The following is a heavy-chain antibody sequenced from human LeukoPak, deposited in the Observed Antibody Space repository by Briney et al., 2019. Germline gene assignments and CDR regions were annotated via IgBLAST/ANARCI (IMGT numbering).Heavy chain of an antibody. V-gene: IGHV3-43*02. J-gene: IGHJ4*02. Sequence: GGSLKLSCAASGFTFDDYAMHWVRQAPGKGLEWVSLISGDGGSTYYADSVKGRFTISRDNSKNSLYLQMNSLRTEDTALYYCAKSGPEQLVLDYWGQGTLVTVSS. CDR2: ISGDGGST. CDR1: GFTFDDYA. CDR3: AKSGPEQLVLDY. D-gene: IGHD6-13*01.